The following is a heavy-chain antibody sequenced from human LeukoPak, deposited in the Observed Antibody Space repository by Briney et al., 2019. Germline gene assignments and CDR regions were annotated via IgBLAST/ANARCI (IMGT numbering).Heavy chain of an antibody. CDR2: ISSSSSYI. J-gene: IGHJ6*03. CDR3: ARDADPDYCSSTSCYAEHYYYYYYMDV. D-gene: IGHD2-2*01. V-gene: IGHV3-21*01. CDR1: GFTFSSYS. Sequence: GGSLRLSCAASGFTFSSYSMNWVRQAPGKGLEWVSSISSSSSYIYYADSVKGRFTISRDNAKNSLYLQMNSLRAEDTAVYYCARDADPDYCSSTSCYAEHYYYYYYMDVWGKGTTVTVSS.